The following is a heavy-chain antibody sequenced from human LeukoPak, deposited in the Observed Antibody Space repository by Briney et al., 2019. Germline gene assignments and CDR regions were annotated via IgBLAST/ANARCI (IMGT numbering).Heavy chain of an antibody. CDR3: ARGYDFWSGYYTGEDFDY. D-gene: IGHD3-3*01. Sequence: GASVKVSCKASGYTFTSYGISWVRQAPGQGLEWMGWISAYNGNTNCAQKLQGRVTMTTDTSTSTAYMELRSLRSDDTAVYYCARGYDFWSGYYTGEDFDYWGQGTLVTVSS. V-gene: IGHV1-18*01. CDR1: GYTFTSYG. J-gene: IGHJ4*02. CDR2: ISAYNGNT.